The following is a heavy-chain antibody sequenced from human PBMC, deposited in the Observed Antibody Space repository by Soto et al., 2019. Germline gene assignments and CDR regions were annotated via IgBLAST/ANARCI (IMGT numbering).Heavy chain of an antibody. CDR2: IYSSGST. Sequence: SETLSLTCTVSGVSISNYYWSWIRQPPGKGLEWIGYIYSSGSTHYNPSLQSRVTISADTSKNQVSLKVNSVTAADTAMYYCARDHPHSYGVYYFDYWGQGTPVTVS. D-gene: IGHD5-18*01. CDR3: ARDHPHSYGVYYFDY. J-gene: IGHJ4*02. CDR1: GVSISNYY. V-gene: IGHV4-59*01.